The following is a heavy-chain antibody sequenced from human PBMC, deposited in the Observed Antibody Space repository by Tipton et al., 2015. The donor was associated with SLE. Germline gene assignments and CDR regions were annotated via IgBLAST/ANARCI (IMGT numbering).Heavy chain of an antibody. CDR3: ARDPPVRGVTWIMRTSYVYMDV. CDR1: GYTFTNYY. V-gene: IGHV1-46*01. D-gene: IGHD3-10*02. J-gene: IGHJ6*03. Sequence: QLVQSGAEVKEPGASVKVSCRASGYTFTNYYIHWVRQAPGQGLEWMGIINPGGGGTAYAQKFQGRVTMTRDASTSTVYIEVSSLRSEDTAVYYCARDPPVRGVTWIMRTSYVYMDVWGKGTTVTVSS. CDR2: INPGGGGT.